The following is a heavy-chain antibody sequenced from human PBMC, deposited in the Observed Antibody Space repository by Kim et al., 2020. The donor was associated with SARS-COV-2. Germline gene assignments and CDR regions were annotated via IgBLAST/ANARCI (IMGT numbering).Heavy chain of an antibody. V-gene: IGHV3-23*01. CDR2: ISDSGAST. CDR3: AKRNRDY. Sequence: GGSLRLSCAASGFTFSSYAMSWVRQAPGKGLEWVSSISDSGASTYYADSVKGRFTISRDNSNNTLYLQMNSLRVEDTAVYYCAKRNRDYWGQGALVTVSS. CDR1: GFTFSSYA. J-gene: IGHJ4*02.